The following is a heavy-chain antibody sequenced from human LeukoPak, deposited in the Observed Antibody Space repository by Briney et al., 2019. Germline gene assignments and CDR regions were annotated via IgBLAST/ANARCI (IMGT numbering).Heavy chain of an antibody. Sequence: SVKVSCKASGGTFSSYTISWMRQAPGQGLEWMGRIIPILGIANYAQKFQGRVTITADKSTSTAYMELSSLRSEDTAVYYCARYYYDSSGPGAFDPWGQGTLVTVSS. D-gene: IGHD3-22*01. V-gene: IGHV1-69*02. CDR3: ARYYYDSSGPGAFDP. CDR1: GGTFSSYT. J-gene: IGHJ5*02. CDR2: IIPILGIA.